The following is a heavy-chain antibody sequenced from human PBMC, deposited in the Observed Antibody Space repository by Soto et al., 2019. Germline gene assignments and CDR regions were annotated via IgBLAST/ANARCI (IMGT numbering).Heavy chain of an antibody. CDR2: IYYSGSI. CDR3: ARQSSGWYNWFDP. J-gene: IGHJ5*02. D-gene: IGHD6-19*01. Sequence: QLQLQESGSGLVKPSETLSLTCSVSGGSISSSSYYWGWIRQPPGKGLEWIGSIYYSGSIYYNPSLKSRVTISVDTSKNQFSLKLSSVTAAETAVYYCARQSSGWYNWFDPWGQGTLVTVSS. V-gene: IGHV4-39*01. CDR1: GGSISSSSYY.